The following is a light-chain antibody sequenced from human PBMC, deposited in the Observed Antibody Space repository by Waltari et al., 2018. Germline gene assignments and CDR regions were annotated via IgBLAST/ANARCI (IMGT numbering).Light chain of an antibody. CDR2: GKN. J-gene: IGLJ2*01. Sequence: SSELTQDPAVSVALGQTVRITCQGDILRVYYPNWCQQKPGQAPLLVIYGKNNRPSGIPVRFSASTSRNTASLTITGAQAEDEAHYYCSSRDSSCDVVFGGGTKLTVL. CDR3: SSRDSSCDVV. V-gene: IGLV3-19*01. CDR1: ILRVYY.